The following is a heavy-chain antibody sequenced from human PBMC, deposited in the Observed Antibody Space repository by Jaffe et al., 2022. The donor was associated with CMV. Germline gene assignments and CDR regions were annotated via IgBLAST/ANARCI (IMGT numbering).Heavy chain of an antibody. CDR3: ARSPPSGWYSTIPYFDY. J-gene: IGHJ4*02. D-gene: IGHD6-19*01. CDR1: GFTVSSNY. V-gene: IGHV3-66*01. Sequence: EVQLVESGGGLVQPGGSLRLSCAASGFTVSSNYMSWVRQAPGKGLEWVSVIYSGGSTYYADSVKGRFTISRDNSKNTLYLQMNSLRAEDTAVYYCARSPPSGWYSTIPYFDYWGQGTLVTVSS. CDR2: IYSGGST.